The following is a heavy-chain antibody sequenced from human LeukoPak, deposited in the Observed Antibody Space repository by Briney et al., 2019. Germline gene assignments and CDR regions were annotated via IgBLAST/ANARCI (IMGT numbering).Heavy chain of an antibody. J-gene: IGHJ4*02. CDR3: ARGPNYDFWSGYAIDY. CDR2: MNPNSGNT. V-gene: IGHV1-8*01. D-gene: IGHD3-3*01. Sequence: APVKVSCKASGYTFTSYDINWVRQATGQGLEWMGWMNPNSGNTGYAQKFQGRVTMTRNTSISTAYMELSSLRSEDTAVYYCARGPNYDFWSGYAIDYWGQGTLVTVSS. CDR1: GYTFTSYD.